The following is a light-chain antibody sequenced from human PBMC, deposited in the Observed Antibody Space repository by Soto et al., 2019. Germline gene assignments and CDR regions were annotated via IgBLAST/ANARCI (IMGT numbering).Light chain of an antibody. CDR2: GAS. Sequence: EVVMTQSPVTLSVSPGESAALSCRASQSVDGYLAWYQQKPGQAPRILIYGASTRATGVTARFSGGGSGTEFTLTISSLQPEDVSAYYCQKYNSAPLTFGGGTKVDIK. CDR1: QSVDGY. V-gene: IGKV3-15*01. J-gene: IGKJ4*01. CDR3: QKYNSAPLT.